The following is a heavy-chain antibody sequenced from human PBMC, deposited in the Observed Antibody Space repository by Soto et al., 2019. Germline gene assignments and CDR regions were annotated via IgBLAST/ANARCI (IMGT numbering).Heavy chain of an antibody. CDR3: ARGSSGLVYYYYMDV. J-gene: IGHJ6*03. CDR2: IYYSGST. D-gene: IGHD3-3*01. CDR1: GGSISSYY. V-gene: IGHV4-59*08. Sequence: SETLSLTCTVSGGSISSYYWSWIRQPPGKGLEWIGYIYYSGSTNYNPSLKSRVTISVDTSKNQFSLKLSSVTAADTAVYYCARGSSGLVYYYYMDVWGKGTTVTVSS.